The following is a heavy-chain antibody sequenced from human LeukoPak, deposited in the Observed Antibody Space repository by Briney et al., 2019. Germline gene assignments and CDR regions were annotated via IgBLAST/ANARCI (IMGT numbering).Heavy chain of an antibody. D-gene: IGHD5-12*01. CDR3: ARGPSGYHST. CDR1: EFSVGSNY. V-gene: IGHV3-66*01. Sequence: GGSLRLSCAASEFSVGSNYMTWVRQAPGKGLEWVSLIYSGGSTYYADSVKGRFTISRDNSKNTLYLQMNSLRAEDTAVYYCARGPSGYHSTGGQGTLVTVSS. J-gene: IGHJ4*02. CDR2: IYSGGST.